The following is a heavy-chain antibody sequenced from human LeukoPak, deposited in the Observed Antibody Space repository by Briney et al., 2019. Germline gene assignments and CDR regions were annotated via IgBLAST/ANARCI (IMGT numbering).Heavy chain of an antibody. CDR3: ARGLGSSLSGFDY. D-gene: IGHD6-13*01. CDR1: GGSFSGYY. CDR2: INHSGST. Sequence: SETLSLTCAVYGGSFSGYYWSWIRQPPGKGLEWIGEINHSGSTNYNPSLKSRVTISVDTSKNQFSLKLSSVTAADTAVYYCARGLGSSLSGFDYWGQGTLVTVSS. V-gene: IGHV4-34*01. J-gene: IGHJ4*02.